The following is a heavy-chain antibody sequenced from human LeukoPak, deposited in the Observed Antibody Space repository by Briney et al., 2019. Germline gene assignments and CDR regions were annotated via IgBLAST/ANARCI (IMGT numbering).Heavy chain of an antibody. D-gene: IGHD4-11*01. Sequence: GGSLRLSRAASGFIFTDYAFHWVRQAPGKGLEWVAVIWSDGTNMLYGSSVKGRFFIHRDDSQNTVYLEMSNLRAEDTAIHYCAKDAERGFDYSNSLQYWGQGSLVTVSS. J-gene: IGHJ4*02. V-gene: IGHV3-33*06. CDR1: GFIFTDYA. CDR2: IWSDGTNM. CDR3: AKDAERGFDYSNSLQY.